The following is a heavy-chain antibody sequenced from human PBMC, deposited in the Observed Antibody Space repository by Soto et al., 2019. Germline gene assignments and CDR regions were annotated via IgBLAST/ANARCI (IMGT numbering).Heavy chain of an antibody. V-gene: IGHV4-34*01. CDR3: ARVKRDRIAARPARGFAY. CDR2: INHSGST. J-gene: IGHJ4*02. CDR1: GGSFSGYY. D-gene: IGHD6-6*01. Sequence: QVQLQQWGAGLLKPSETLSLTCAVYGGSFSGYYWSWIRQPPGKGLEWIGEINHSGSTNYNPSLKSRVTISVDTSKNQFSLKLSSVTAADTAVYYCARVKRDRIAARPARGFAYWGQGTLVTVSS.